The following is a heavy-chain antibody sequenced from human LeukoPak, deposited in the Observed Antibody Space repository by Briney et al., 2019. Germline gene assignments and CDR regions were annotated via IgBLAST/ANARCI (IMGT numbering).Heavy chain of an antibody. CDR2: ISSSGSTI. J-gene: IGHJ4*02. CDR1: GFTFSRYW. CDR3: ARAFYDFLTGYPAYFDY. V-gene: IGHV3-48*03. D-gene: IGHD3-9*01. Sequence: GGSLRLSCAASGFTFSRYWMSWVRQAPGKGLEWVSYISSSGSTIYYADSVKGRFTISRDNAKNSLYLQMNSLRAEDTAVYYCARAFYDFLTGYPAYFDYWGQGTLVTVSS.